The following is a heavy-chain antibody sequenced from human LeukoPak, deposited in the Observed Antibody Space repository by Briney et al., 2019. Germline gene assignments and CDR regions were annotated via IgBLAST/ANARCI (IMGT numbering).Heavy chain of an antibody. Sequence: ASVKVSCKASGYTFTSYGISWVRQAPGQGLEWMGWISAYNGNTNYAQKLQGRVTMTTDTSTSTAYMELRSLRSDDTAVYYCARAALMVYGTPKPFDYWGQGTLVTVSS. CDR2: ISAYNGNT. J-gene: IGHJ4*02. CDR3: ARAALMVYGTPKPFDY. V-gene: IGHV1-18*01. CDR1: GYTFTSYG. D-gene: IGHD2-8*01.